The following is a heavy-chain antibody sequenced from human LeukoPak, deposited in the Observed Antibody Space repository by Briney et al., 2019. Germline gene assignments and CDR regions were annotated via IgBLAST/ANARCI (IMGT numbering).Heavy chain of an antibody. D-gene: IGHD2-21*01. V-gene: IGHV4-39*01. J-gene: IGHJ4*02. CDR2: IYYSGST. CDR1: GGSISSGGYY. CDR3: ARYMWSPFNYFDY. Sequence: SQTLSLTCTVSGGSISSGGYYWSWIRQPPGKGLEWIGSIYYSGSTYYNPSLKSRVTISVDTSKNQFSLKLSSVTAADTAVYYCARYMWSPFNYFDYWGQGTLVTVSS.